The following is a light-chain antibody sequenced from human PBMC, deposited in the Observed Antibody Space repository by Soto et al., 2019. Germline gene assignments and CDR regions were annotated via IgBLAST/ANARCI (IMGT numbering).Light chain of an antibody. Sequence: QSALTQPASVSGSPGQSITISCTGTSIDVGGYNYVSWYQQHPGKAPKLMIYDVINRPSGFSNRFSGSKSGNTASLTISVLQADDDADYYCSSDTSTIPVVFGGGTKVTV. CDR1: SIDVGGYNY. CDR2: DVI. V-gene: IGLV2-14*01. CDR3: SSDTSTIPVV. J-gene: IGLJ2*01.